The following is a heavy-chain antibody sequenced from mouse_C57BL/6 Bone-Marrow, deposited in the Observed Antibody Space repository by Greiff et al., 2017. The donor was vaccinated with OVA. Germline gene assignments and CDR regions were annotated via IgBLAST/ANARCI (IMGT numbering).Heavy chain of an antibody. CDR3: ARDRGYGSGAMDY. CDR2: INSDGSST. V-gene: IGHV5-16*01. CDR1: GFTFSDYY. D-gene: IGHD1-1*01. Sequence: DVKLVESEGGLVQPGSSMKLSCTASGFTFSDYYMAWVRQVPEKGLEWVANINSDGSSTYYLDSLKSRFIISRDNAKNILYLQMSSLKSEDTATYYCARDRGYGSGAMDYWGQGTSVTVSS. J-gene: IGHJ4*01.